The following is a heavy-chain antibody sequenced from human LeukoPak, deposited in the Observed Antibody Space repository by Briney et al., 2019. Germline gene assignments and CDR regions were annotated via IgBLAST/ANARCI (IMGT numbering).Heavy chain of an antibody. J-gene: IGHJ5*02. D-gene: IGHD3-22*01. Sequence: SETLSLTCTVSGGSISSGGYYWNWIRQHPGKGLEWIGYIYYSGSTYYNPSLKSRVTISVDTSKNQFSLKLSSVTAADTAVYYCARVSRSYYDSSGYLAWGQGTLVTVSP. CDR2: IYYSGST. CDR1: GGSISSGGYY. CDR3: ARVSRSYYDSSGYLA. V-gene: IGHV4-31*03.